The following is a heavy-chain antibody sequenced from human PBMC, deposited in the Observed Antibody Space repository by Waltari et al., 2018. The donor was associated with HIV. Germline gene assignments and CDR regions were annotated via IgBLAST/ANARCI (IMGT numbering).Heavy chain of an antibody. D-gene: IGHD6-13*01. CDR3: ARVGPYSSSWYGVFLDAFDI. V-gene: IGHV1-8*01. J-gene: IGHJ3*02. Sequence: QVQLVQSGAEVKKPGASVKVSCKASGYTFTSYDINWVRQATGQGLEWMGWMNPNSGNTGYAQKFQGRVTMTRNTSISTAYMELSSLRSEDTAVYYCARVGPYSSSWYGVFLDAFDIWGQGTMVTVSS. CDR2: MNPNSGNT. CDR1: GYTFTSYD.